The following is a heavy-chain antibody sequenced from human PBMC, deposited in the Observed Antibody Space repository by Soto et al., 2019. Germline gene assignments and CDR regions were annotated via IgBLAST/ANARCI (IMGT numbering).Heavy chain of an antibody. CDR3: ARDPDTRYYDFWSGFDYYYGMDV. V-gene: IGHV3-30-3*01. Sequence: GGSLRLSCAASGFTFSSYAMHWVRQAPGKGLEWVAVISYDGSNKYYADSVKGRFTISRDNSKKTLYLQMNSLRAEDTAVYYCARDPDTRYYDFWSGFDYYYGMDVWGQGTTVTVSS. CDR1: GFTFSSYA. CDR2: ISYDGSNK. J-gene: IGHJ6*02. D-gene: IGHD3-3*01.